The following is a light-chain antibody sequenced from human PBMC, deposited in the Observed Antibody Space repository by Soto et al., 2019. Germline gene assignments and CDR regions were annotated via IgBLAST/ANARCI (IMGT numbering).Light chain of an antibody. V-gene: IGKV1-27*01. J-gene: IGKJ1*01. CDR1: QDIADY. CDR3: QNYNSAPWT. CDR2: AAS. Sequence: DIQMTQSPSSLSASVGARVPITCRASQDIADYLAWYQQKPGQVPNLLIYAASTLQSGVPSRFTGSGSGTDFTLTITGLQPEDFTTYYCQNYNSAPWTFGRGTKVDI.